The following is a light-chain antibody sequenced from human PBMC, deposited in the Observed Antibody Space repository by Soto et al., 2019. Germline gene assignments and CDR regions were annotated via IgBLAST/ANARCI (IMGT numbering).Light chain of an antibody. Sequence: NFMLTQPHSVSESPGKTVTLSCTRSSGSIARNYVQWYQQRPGSAPTTVIYEDKQRPSGVPDRFSGSIDSSSNSASLTISGLKTEDEADYYCQSYDGNDHVVFGGGTKLTVL. CDR3: QSYDGNDHVV. V-gene: IGLV6-57*04. J-gene: IGLJ2*01. CDR2: EDK. CDR1: SGSIARNY.